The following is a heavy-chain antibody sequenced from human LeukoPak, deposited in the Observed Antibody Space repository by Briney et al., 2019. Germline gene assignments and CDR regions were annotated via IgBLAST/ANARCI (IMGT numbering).Heavy chain of an antibody. CDR1: GFTFSSYS. J-gene: IGHJ4*02. D-gene: IGHD2-21*01. V-gene: IGHV3-21*01. Sequence: GGSLRLSCTVSGFTFSSYSLNWVRQAPGKGLEWVSSISSSSSFMYYADSVKGRFTISRDNAKNALYLQMYSLRAEDTAVYYCVRVDHSLGKTYFDYWGQGTLVIVSS. CDR3: VRVDHSLGKTYFDY. CDR2: ISSSSSFM.